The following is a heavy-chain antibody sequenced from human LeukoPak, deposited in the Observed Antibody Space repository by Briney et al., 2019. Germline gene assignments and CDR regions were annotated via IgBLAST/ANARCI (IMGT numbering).Heavy chain of an antibody. Sequence: PSETLSLTCTVSGGSISSYYWSWIRQPPGKGLEWIGYIYYSGSTNYNPSLKSRVTISVDTSKNQFSLKLSSVTAADTAVYYCASTTVVTQLDYWGQGTLVTVSS. CDR3: ASTTVVTQLDY. CDR1: GGSISSYY. J-gene: IGHJ4*02. D-gene: IGHD4-23*01. V-gene: IGHV4-59*08. CDR2: IYYSGST.